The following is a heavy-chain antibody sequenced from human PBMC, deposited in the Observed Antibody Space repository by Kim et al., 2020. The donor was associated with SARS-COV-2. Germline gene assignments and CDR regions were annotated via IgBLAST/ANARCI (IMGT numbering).Heavy chain of an antibody. CDR2: INHSGST. J-gene: IGHJ4*01. CDR3: ARKEIHYYDSSGYYLY. D-gene: IGHD3-22*01. CDR1: GGSFSGYY. V-gene: IGHV4-34*01. Sequence: SETLSLTCAVYGGSFSGYYWSWIRQPPGKGLEWIGEINHSGSTNYNPSLKSRVTISVDTSKNQFSLKLSSVTAADTAVYYCARKEIHYYDSSGYYLYWG.